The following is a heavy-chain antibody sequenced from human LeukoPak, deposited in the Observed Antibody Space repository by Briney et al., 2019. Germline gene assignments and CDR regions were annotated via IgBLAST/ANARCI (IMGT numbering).Heavy chain of an antibody. CDR3: AGVSTTVAGSDYLDY. CDR2: IRKRPNSYTT. CDR1: GFTFSDHF. D-gene: IGHD6-19*01. V-gene: IGHV3-72*01. Sequence: PGGSLRLSCAASGFTFSDHFMDWVRQAPGKGLEWVGRIRKRPNSYTTEYAASVQGRFAISRDDSKNSLYLQMNSLKTEDTAVYYCAGVSTTVAGSDYLDYWGQGTQVTISS. J-gene: IGHJ4*02.